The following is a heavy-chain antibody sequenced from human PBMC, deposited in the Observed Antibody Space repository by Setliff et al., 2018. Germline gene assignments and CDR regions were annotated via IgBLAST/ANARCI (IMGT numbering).Heavy chain of an antibody. CDR3: ARDKDKDFDF. CDR2: ISVSGSYL. CDR1: GFSFSDYY. Sequence: GGSLRLSCTASGFSFSDYYMSWIRQAPGKGLEWVSYISVSGSYLDYADSVKGRFTIYRDNAQNSLYLQISSLRVEDTAVYYCARDKDKDFDFWGQGTLVTVSS. V-gene: IGHV3-11*05. J-gene: IGHJ4*02.